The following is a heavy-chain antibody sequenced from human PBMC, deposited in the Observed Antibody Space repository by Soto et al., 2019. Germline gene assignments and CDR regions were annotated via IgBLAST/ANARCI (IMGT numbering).Heavy chain of an antibody. CDR1: SYVIESGHY. Sequence: SETLSLTCVVSSYVIESGHYWGWVRQPPGKGLEWVGSIYDGGTTYYNPSLRSRVTISADTSKNQFSLSLTSVTAADTAVYYCARSPQYYTPGSSPFDYWGPGTMVTVSS. J-gene: IGHJ4*03. CDR3: ARSPQYYTPGSSPFDY. V-gene: IGHV4-38-2*01. D-gene: IGHD3-3*01. CDR2: IYDGGTT.